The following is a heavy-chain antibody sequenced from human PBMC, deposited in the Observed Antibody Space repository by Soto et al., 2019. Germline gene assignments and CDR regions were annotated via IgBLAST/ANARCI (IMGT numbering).Heavy chain of an antibody. V-gene: IGHV4-59*08. CDR3: ARHVAYDFWSGHNDY. Sequence: QVQLQESGPGLVKPSETLSLTCTVSGGSISSYYWSWIRQPPGKGLEWIGYIYYSGSTNYNPSLKSRVTISVDTSKNQFSLKLSSVTAADTAVYYCARHVAYDFWSGHNDYWGQGTLVTVSS. D-gene: IGHD3-3*01. CDR1: GGSISSYY. J-gene: IGHJ4*02. CDR2: IYYSGST.